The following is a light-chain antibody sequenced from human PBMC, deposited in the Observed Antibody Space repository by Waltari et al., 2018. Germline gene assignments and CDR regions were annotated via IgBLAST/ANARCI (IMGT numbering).Light chain of an antibody. Sequence: DIVMTQSPDSLAVSLGERATINCKSSQSVLHSSNNKNYLAWYQQKPGQPPKLLIYWASTRESGVPDRFSGSGSETDFTLTISSLQAEDVAAYYCQPYYETHYTFGQGTKLEI. V-gene: IGKV4-1*01. CDR1: QSVLHSSNNKNY. CDR3: QPYYETHYT. CDR2: WAS. J-gene: IGKJ2*01.